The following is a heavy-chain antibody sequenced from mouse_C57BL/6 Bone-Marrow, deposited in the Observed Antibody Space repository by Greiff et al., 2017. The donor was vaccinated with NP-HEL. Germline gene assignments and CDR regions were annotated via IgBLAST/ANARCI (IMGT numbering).Heavy chain of an antibody. V-gene: IGHV1-26*01. J-gene: IGHJ2*01. D-gene: IGHD2-4*01. CDR3: ARDDYDPFDY. CDR2: IHPNNGGT. CDR1: GYTFTDYY. Sequence: EVQLQQSGPELVKPGASVKISCKASGYTFTDYYMNWVKQSHGKSLEWIGDIHPNNGGTSYNQKFKGKATLTVDKSSSTAYMELRSLTSEDSAVYYCARDDYDPFDYWGQGTTLTVSS.